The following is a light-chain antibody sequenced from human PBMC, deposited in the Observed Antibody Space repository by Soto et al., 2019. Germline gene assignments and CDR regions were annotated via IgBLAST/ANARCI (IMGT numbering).Light chain of an antibody. CDR3: QSYDSGLSGHWV. CDR1: NSNIGAGYP. V-gene: IGLV1-40*01. CDR2: ADT. Sequence: QSVLTQPPSVTGAPGQRVTISCTGSNSNIGAGYPVHWYQQFPGAAPKLLIYADTYRPSGVPNRFSGSKSGTSASLAITGLQAEDEADYYCQSYDSGLSGHWVFGGWTKLTVL. J-gene: IGLJ3*02.